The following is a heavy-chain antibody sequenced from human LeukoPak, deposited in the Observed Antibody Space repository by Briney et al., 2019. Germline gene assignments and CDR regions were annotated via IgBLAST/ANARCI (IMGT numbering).Heavy chain of an antibody. V-gene: IGHV4-34*01. CDR2: INHSGST. J-gene: IGHJ3*02. CDR3: ARASGSYHAFDI. D-gene: IGHD1-26*01. Sequence: SETLSLTCAVYGGSFSGYYWSWIRQPPGKGLEWIGEINHSGSTNYNPSLKSRVTISVDKSKNQFSLKLSSVTAADTAVYYCARASGSYHAFDIWGQGTMVTVSS. CDR1: GGSFSGYY.